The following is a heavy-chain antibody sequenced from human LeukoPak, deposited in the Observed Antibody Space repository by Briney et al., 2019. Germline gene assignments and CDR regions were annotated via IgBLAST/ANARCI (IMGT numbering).Heavy chain of an antibody. Sequence: GGCLRLSCAASGFTFSTYSMSWVRQAPGKGLEWVSSISSRSSYINYVDSVKGRFTISRDNAKNSLYLQMNSLRVEDTAIYYCARDQLPIAEARQYNWFDPWGQGTLVTVSS. CDR2: ISSRSSYI. J-gene: IGHJ5*02. D-gene: IGHD2-2*01. CDR3: ARDQLPIAEARQYNWFDP. CDR1: GFTFSTYS. V-gene: IGHV3-21*04.